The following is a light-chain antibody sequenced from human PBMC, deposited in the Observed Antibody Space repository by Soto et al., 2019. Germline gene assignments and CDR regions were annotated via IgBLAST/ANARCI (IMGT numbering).Light chain of an antibody. J-gene: IGKJ1*01. CDR3: QQYFTSPIT. CDR2: GAS. CDR1: QSVSSN. Sequence: EIVMTQSPATLSVSPGERATLSCRASQSVSSNLAWYQQKPGQAPRLLIYGASTRATGIPARFSAWGSGTDFTLTISRVDPADFAFYYCQQYFTSPITFGQGTKVDIK. V-gene: IGKV3-15*01.